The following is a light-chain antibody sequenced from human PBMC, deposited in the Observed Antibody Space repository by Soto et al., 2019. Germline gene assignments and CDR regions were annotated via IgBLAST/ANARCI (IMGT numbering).Light chain of an antibody. Sequence: DIVVTQSPLSLPVTPGEPASISCRSSQSLLHSNGYNSLDWYLQKPGQSPQLLIYLGSNRASGVPDRFSGSGSGTDCTLTISRVEAEDVGLYYCMQALQAPLTFGQGTKVEI. J-gene: IGKJ1*01. V-gene: IGKV2-28*01. CDR3: MQALQAPLT. CDR2: LGS. CDR1: QSLLHSNGYNS.